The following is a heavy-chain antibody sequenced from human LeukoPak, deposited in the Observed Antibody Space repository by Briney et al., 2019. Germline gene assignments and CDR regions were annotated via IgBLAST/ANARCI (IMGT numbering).Heavy chain of an antibody. V-gene: IGHV3-30*02. D-gene: IGHD3-22*01. CDR1: GFTFSRYG. CDR3: AKDLSSGYACDY. CDR2: IWHDGSNQ. Sequence: GGSLRLSCATSGFTFSRYGVHWVRQAQGKGLEWVAFIWHDGSNQYYSDSVKGRFTVSRDNSKNTLYLQMNSLRAEDAAVYYCAKDLSSGYACDYWGQGTLVTVSS. J-gene: IGHJ4*02.